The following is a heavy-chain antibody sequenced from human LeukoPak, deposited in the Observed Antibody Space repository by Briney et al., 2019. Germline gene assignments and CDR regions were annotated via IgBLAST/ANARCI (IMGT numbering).Heavy chain of an antibody. D-gene: IGHD3-22*01. CDR1: GFAFSSYA. V-gene: IGHV3-23*01. CDR3: AKVLPYYYDSSGYFGREEYYFDY. CDR2: ISGSGGST. Sequence: GGSLRLSCAASGFAFSSYAMSWVRQAPGKGLEWVSAISGSGGSTYYADSVKGRFTISRDNSKNTLYLQMNSLRAEDTAVYYCAKVLPYYYDSSGYFGREEYYFDYWGQGTLVTVSS. J-gene: IGHJ4*02.